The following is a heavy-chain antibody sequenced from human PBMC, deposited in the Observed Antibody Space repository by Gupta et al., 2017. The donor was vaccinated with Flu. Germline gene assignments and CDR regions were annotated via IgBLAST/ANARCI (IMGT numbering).Heavy chain of an antibody. D-gene: IGHD2-21*02. J-gene: IGHJ4*02. CDR2: IYHSGST. CDR1: GVSIRSGDW. V-gene: IGHV4-4*02. Sequence: QVQLQESGPGLVKPSETLSLTCAMSGVSIRSGDWWSWVRQPPSKGLEWIGEIYHSGSTAYSPSLKSRVTIAVDKSKNQLSLNLTSVTAADTTVYYCARGLHLGADLWGQGTLVTVSS. CDR3: ARGLHLGADL.